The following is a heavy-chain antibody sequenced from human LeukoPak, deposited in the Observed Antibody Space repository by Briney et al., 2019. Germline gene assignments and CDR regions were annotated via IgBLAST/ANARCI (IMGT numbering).Heavy chain of an antibody. CDR1: GGSITSYY. J-gene: IGHJ6*03. D-gene: IGHD1-26*01. Sequence: SETLSLTCTVSGGSITSYYWSWIRQPAGKGLEWIGRIYTSGSTNYNPSLKSRVTMSVDTSKNQFSLQLSSVTAADTAVYYCARDFTDSGSSLVYYYYYYMDVXXXXTXXXXSS. CDR2: IYTSGST. CDR3: ARDFTDSGSSLVYYYYYYMDV. V-gene: IGHV4-4*07.